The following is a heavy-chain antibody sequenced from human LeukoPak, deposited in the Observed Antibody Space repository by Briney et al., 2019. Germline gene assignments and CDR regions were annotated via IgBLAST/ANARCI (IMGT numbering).Heavy chain of an antibody. Sequence: GGSLRLSCAASGFTFSSYSMNWVRQAPGKGLEWVSSISSSSSYIYYADSVKGRFTISRDNAKNSLYLQMNSLRAEDTAVYYCARDQSITMVRGRTRAPPKYWGQGTLVTVSS. CDR1: GFTFSSYS. CDR2: ISSSSSYI. D-gene: IGHD3-10*01. CDR3: ARDQSITMVRGRTRAPPKY. J-gene: IGHJ4*02. V-gene: IGHV3-21*01.